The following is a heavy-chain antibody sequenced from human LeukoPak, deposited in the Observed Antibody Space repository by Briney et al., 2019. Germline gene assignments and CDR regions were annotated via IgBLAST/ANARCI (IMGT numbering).Heavy chain of an antibody. Sequence: GGSLRLSCAASRYTFSSYWLHWVSQAPGKGLVWVSRINSDGSSTSYADSVKGRFTISRDNAKNTLYLQMNSLRAEDTAVYYCARYCSGGSCYSGDYWGQGALVTVSS. CDR1: RYTFSSYW. V-gene: IGHV3-74*01. CDR3: ARYCSGGSCYSGDY. J-gene: IGHJ4*02. D-gene: IGHD2-15*01. CDR2: INSDGSST.